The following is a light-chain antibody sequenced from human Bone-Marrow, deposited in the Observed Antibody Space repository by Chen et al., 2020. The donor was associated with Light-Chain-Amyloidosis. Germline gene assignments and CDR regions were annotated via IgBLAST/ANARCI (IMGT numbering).Light chain of an antibody. CDR2: RDT. CDR1: DLPTKY. Sequence: SYELTQPPSVSVSPGQTARFTCSGDDLPTKYAYWYQQKPGQAPVLVIHRDTERPSGISERSSGSSSGTTATLTISGVQAEDEADYHCQSADSSGTYEVIFGGGTKLTVL. CDR3: QSADSSGTYEVI. J-gene: IGLJ2*01. V-gene: IGLV3-25*03.